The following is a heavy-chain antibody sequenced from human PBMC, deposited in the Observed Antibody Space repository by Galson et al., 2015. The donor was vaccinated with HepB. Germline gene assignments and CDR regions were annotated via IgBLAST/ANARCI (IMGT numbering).Heavy chain of an antibody. J-gene: IGHJ4*02. Sequence: SLRLSCAASGFSFSSYSMNWVRQAPGKGLEWISYISSSSSTTYYADSVKDRFTISRDNAKNSLYLQMNSLRAEDTAVYYCTREYRSGSYVNWGQGTLVTVSS. CDR1: GFSFSSYS. CDR3: TREYRSGSYVN. CDR2: ISSSSSTT. D-gene: IGHD1-26*01. V-gene: IGHV3-48*01.